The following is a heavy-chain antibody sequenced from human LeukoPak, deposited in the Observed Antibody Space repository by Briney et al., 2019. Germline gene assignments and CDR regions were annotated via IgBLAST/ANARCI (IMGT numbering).Heavy chain of an antibody. Sequence: GRSLRLSCAASGFTFSSYAMHWVRQAPGKGLEWVAVISYDGSNKYYADSVKGRFTISRDNSKNTLYLQMNSLRAEDTAVYYCARDLGVGGNSGLQFSGGQGTLVTVSS. V-gene: IGHV3-30-3*01. CDR2: ISYDGSNK. CDR3: ARDLGVGGNSGLQFS. CDR1: GFTFSSYA. J-gene: IGHJ4*02. D-gene: IGHD4-23*01.